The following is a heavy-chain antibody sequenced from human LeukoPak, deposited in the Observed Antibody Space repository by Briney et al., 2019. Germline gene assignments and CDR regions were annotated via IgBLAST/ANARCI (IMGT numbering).Heavy chain of an antibody. V-gene: IGHV3-23*01. CDR3: AKVDYYDRAFDY. Sequence: GGSLRLSSAASGFSLTTYAMSWVRQAPGKGLEWVSAISGSGGSTYYADSVKGRFTISRDNSKNTLYLQMNSLRAEDTAVYYCAKVDYYDRAFDYWGQGTLVTVSS. J-gene: IGHJ4*02. D-gene: IGHD3-22*01. CDR2: ISGSGGST. CDR1: GFSLTTYA.